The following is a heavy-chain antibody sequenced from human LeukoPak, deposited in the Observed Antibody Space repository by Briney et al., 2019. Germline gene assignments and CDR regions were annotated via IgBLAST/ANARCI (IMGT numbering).Heavy chain of an antibody. CDR1: GFTFSNCN. D-gene: IGHD3-22*01. V-gene: IGHV3-21*01. CDR3: ARHHDSSGYAPFYYFDY. CDR2: ISPSSSSI. Sequence: GGSLRLSCAASGFTFSNCNMNWVRHAPGKGLEWVSSISPSSSSIYYADSVKGRFTISRDNAKNSLYLQMNSLRAEDTAVYYCARHHDSSGYAPFYYFDYWGQGTLVTVSS. J-gene: IGHJ4*02.